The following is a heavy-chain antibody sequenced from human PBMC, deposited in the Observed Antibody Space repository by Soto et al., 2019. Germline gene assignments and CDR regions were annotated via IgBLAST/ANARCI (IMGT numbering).Heavy chain of an antibody. CDR1: GGSISSGGYY. CDR3: ARSVFP. J-gene: IGHJ5*02. V-gene: IGHV4-31*01. CDR2: IYYIVST. Sequence: QVQLQESGPGLVKPSQTLSLTCTVSGGSISSGGYYWNWIRQHPGKGLEWIGYIYYIVSTYYNPARNSLVTISLDTSKNQCSRKLSSVTAADTAVYYCARSVFPWGQGTLVTVSS.